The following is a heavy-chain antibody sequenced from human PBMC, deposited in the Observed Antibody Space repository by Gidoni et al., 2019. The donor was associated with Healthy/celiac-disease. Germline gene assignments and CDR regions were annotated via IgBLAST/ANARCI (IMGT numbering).Heavy chain of an antibody. J-gene: IGHJ4*02. CDR2: INPNSGGT. V-gene: IGHV1-2*02. CDR1: GYTFTGYY. D-gene: IGHD3-22*01. Sequence: QVQLVQSGAEVKKPGPSVKFSCKASGYTFTGYYMHWVRQAPGQGLEWMGWINPNSGGTNYAQKFQGRGTMTRDTSISTAYMELSRLRSDDTAVYYCARVVGFFGYYDYWGQGTLVTVSS. CDR3: ARVVGFFGYYDY.